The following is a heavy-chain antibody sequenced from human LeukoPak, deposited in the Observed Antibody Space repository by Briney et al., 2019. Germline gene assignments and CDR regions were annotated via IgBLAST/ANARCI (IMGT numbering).Heavy chain of an antibody. Sequence: PGGSLRLSCAASGFTFSNYWMTWVRQAPGKGLEWVANIKQDGSEKYYVDSVKGRFTISRDNSKNSLSLQMNSLRAEDTAVYYCARDRRTYYGLDYWRQGTLVTVSS. CDR2: IKQDGSEK. V-gene: IGHV3-7*04. D-gene: IGHD1-26*01. CDR3: ARDRRTYYGLDY. CDR1: GFTFSNYW. J-gene: IGHJ4*02.